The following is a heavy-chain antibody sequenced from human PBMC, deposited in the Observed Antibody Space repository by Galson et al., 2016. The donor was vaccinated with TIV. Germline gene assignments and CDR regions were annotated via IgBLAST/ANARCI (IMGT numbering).Heavy chain of an antibody. CDR3: ARDRGSMTMILVVDYYYGMDV. CDR1: GYIFTNYP. Sequence: SVKVSCKASGYIFTNYPMHWVRQAPGQSLEWMGWISAYNGDTNYAQKFQGRVTMTTDASTNTAYMELKSLRSDDSAKYYCARDRGSMTMILVVDYYYGMDVWGQGTTITVSS. D-gene: IGHD3-22*01. V-gene: IGHV1-18*01. J-gene: IGHJ6*02. CDR2: ISAYNGDT.